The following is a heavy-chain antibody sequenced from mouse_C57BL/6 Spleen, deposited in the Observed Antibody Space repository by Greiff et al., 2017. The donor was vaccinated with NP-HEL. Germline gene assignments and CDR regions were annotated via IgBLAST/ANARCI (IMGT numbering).Heavy chain of an antibody. CDR1: GFTFSSYA. V-gene: IGHV5-9-1*02. J-gene: IGHJ4*01. CDR3: TRGRTGTYAMDY. Sequence: EVKLMESGEGLVKPGGSLKLSCAASGFTFSSYAMSWVRQTPEKRLEWVAYISSGGDYIYYADTVKGRFTISRDNARNTLYLQMSSLKSEDTAMYYCTRGRTGTYAMDYWGQGTSVTVSS. D-gene: IGHD4-1*01. CDR2: ISSGGDYI.